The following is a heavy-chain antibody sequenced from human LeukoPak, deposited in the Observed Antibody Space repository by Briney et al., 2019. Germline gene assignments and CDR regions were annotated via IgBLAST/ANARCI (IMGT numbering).Heavy chain of an antibody. J-gene: IGHJ4*02. Sequence: GGSLRLSCAASGFTFSSYAMSWVRQAPGKGLEWVSAISGSGGSTYYADSVKGRLTISRDNSKNTLYLQMNSLRAEDTAVYYCASTYYDYVWGSYPDYWGQGTLVTVSS. CDR2: ISGSGGST. V-gene: IGHV3-23*01. CDR1: GFTFSSYA. D-gene: IGHD3-16*02. CDR3: ASTYYDYVWGSYPDY.